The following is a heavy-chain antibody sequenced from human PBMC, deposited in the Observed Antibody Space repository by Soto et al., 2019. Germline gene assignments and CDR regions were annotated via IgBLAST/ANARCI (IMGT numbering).Heavy chain of an antibody. CDR3: ARLLSGDSDY. CDR2: IYYSGST. Sequence: SETLSLTCTVSGGSISSYYWSWIRQPPGKGLEWIGYIYYSGSTNYNPSLKSRVTISVDTSKNQFSLKLSSVTAADTAVYYCARLLSGDSDYWGQGTLVTVSS. V-gene: IGHV4-59*08. CDR1: GGSISSYY. J-gene: IGHJ4*02. D-gene: IGHD2-21*01.